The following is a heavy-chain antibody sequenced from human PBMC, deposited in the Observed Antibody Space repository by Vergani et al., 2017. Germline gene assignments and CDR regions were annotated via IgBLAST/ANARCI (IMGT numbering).Heavy chain of an antibody. CDR3: AADQISYYDSSGYYYDFDY. V-gene: IGHV1-58*01. CDR1: GFTFTSSA. D-gene: IGHD3-22*01. CDR2: IVVGSGNT. J-gene: IGHJ4*02. Sequence: QMQLVQSGPEVKKPGTSVKVSCKASGFTFTSSAVQWVRQARGQRLEWIGWIVVGSGNTNYAQKFQERVPITRDMSTSPAYMELSSLISEDTAVYYCAADQISYYDSSGYYYDFDYWGQGTLVTVSS.